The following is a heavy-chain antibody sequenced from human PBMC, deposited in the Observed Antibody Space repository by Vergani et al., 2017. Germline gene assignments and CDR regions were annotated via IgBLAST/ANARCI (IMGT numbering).Heavy chain of an antibody. D-gene: IGHD6-13*01. V-gene: IGHV5-10-1*03. CDR1: GYSFTSYW. Sequence: DVQLVQSGAEVKKPGESLRISCKGSGYSFTSYWISWVRQMPGKGLEWMGRIDPSDSYTNYSPSFQGHVTISADKSISTAYLQWSSLKASDTAMYYCARQKPAAAGPLYYFDYWGQGTLVTVSS. CDR2: IDPSDSYT. J-gene: IGHJ4*02. CDR3: ARQKPAAAGPLYYFDY.